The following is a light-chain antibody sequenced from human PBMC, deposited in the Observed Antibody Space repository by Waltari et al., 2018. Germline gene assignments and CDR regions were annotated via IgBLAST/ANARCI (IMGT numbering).Light chain of an antibody. V-gene: IGKV1-17*01. J-gene: IGKJ3*01. Sequence: DIQITQSPSSLSASVGNKITITCRASQGISNDLGWYQQKPGKAPKRLIYAASSLQSGVPSRFSGSGSGTEFTLTISSLQPEDFATYYCLQHNSYPFTFGPGTKVDIK. CDR3: LQHNSYPFT. CDR2: AAS. CDR1: QGISND.